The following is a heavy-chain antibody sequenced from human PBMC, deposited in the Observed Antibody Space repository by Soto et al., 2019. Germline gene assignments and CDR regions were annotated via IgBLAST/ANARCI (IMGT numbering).Heavy chain of an antibody. Sequence: SETLSLTCTVSGGSISSYYWSWIRQPPGKGLEWIGYIYYSGSTNYNPSHKSRVTISVDTSKNQFSLKLSSVTAADTAVYYCARVKYYYDSSGYSSVPGYYFDYWGQGTLVTVSS. J-gene: IGHJ4*02. CDR3: ARVKYYYDSSGYSSVPGYYFDY. CDR2: IYYSGST. D-gene: IGHD3-22*01. CDR1: GGSISSYY. V-gene: IGHV4-59*01.